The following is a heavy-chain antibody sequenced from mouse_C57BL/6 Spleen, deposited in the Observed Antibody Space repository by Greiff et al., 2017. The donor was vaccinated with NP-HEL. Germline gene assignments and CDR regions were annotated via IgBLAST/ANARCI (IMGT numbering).Heavy chain of an antibody. CDR1: GYAFSCYW. CDR3: ARKGSGYFDV. Sequence: VQLQESGAELVKPGASVKISCKASGYAFSCYWMNWVKQRPGKGLEWIGQIYPGDGDTNYNGKFKGKATLTADKSSSTAYMQLSSLTSEDSAVYFCARKGSGYFDVWGTGTTVTVSS. V-gene: IGHV1-80*01. CDR2: IYPGDGDT. J-gene: IGHJ1*03.